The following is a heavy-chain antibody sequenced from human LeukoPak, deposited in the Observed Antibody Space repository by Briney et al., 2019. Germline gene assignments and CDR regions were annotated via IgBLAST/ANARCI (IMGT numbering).Heavy chain of an antibody. Sequence: PGGSLRLSCAASGFTFSSYAMHWVRQAPGKGLEYVSAISSNGGSTYYANSVKGRFTISRDNSKSTLYLQMGSLRAEDMAVYYCARLHSGNLRLGFDYWGQGTLVTVSS. CDR2: ISSNGGST. CDR1: GFTFSSYA. J-gene: IGHJ4*02. D-gene: IGHD3-16*01. V-gene: IGHV3-64*01. CDR3: ARLHSGNLRLGFDY.